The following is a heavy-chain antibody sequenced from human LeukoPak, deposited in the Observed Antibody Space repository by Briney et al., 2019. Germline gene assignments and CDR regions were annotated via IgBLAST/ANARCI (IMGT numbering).Heavy chain of an antibody. D-gene: IGHD5-18*01. CDR1: GFTFSNAW. J-gene: IGHJ3*02. CDR3: TTDLVYSYGNDAFDI. CDR2: IKSKTDGGTT. V-gene: IGHV3-15*01. Sequence: GGSLRLACAASGFTFSNAWMSWVRQAPGKGLEWVGRIKSKTDGGTTDYAAPVKGRFTISRDDSKNTLYLQMNSLKTEDTAVYYCTTDLVYSYGNDAFDIWGQGTMVTVSS.